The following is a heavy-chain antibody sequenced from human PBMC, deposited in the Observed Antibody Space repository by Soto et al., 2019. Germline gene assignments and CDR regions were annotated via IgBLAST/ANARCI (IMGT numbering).Heavy chain of an antibody. V-gene: IGHV4-59*01. CDR3: ARATTVTAIDD. D-gene: IGHD4-17*01. CDR1: GGSISSYY. Sequence: PSETLSLTCTVSGGSISSYYWSWIRQPPGKGLEWIGYIYYSGSTNYNPSLKSRVTISVDTSKNQFSLKLSSVTAADTAVYYCARATTVTAIDDWGQGTLVTVSS. J-gene: IGHJ4*02. CDR2: IYYSGST.